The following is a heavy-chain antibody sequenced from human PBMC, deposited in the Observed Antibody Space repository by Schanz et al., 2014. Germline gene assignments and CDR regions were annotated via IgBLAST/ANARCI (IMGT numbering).Heavy chain of an antibody. CDR2: INPNSGAT. CDR3: ARAFGGYDPAGALDY. CDR1: RSTFSSYT. Sequence: QVQLVQSGAEVKKPGSSVKVSCKASRSTFSSYTISWVRQARGQGLEWMGWINPNSGATNYAQKFQGWVTMTRDTSISTAYMELSRLKSDDTAVYYCARAFGGYDPAGALDYWGQGTLVTVSS. D-gene: IGHD5-12*01. J-gene: IGHJ4*02. V-gene: IGHV1-2*04.